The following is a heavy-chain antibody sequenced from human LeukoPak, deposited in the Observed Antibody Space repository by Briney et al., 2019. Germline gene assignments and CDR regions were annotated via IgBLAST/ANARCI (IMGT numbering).Heavy chain of an antibody. CDR3: ARDPRLGGGELDAFDI. CDR2: INADGSST. CDR1: GFTFSNSW. J-gene: IGHJ3*02. Sequence: PGGSLRLSCAASGFTFSNSWMHWVRQAPGKGLVWVSRINADGSSTTYADSVKGRFTISRDNAKNTLYLQMNSLRAEDTAVYYCARDPRLGGGELDAFDIWGQGTMVTVSS. D-gene: IGHD1-26*01. V-gene: IGHV3-74*01.